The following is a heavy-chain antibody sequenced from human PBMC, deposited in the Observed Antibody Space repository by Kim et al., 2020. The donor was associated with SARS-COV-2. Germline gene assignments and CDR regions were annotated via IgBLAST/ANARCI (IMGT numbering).Heavy chain of an antibody. CDR3: ARDSRYYDILTGNYYYYGMDV. CDR2: ISSSGSTI. V-gene: IGHV3-48*03. Sequence: GGSLRLSCAASGFTFSSYEMNWVRQAPGKGLEWVSYISSSGSTIYYADSVKGRFTISRDNAKNSLYLQMNSLRAEDTAVYYCARDSRYYDILTGNYYYYGMDVWGQGTTVTVSS. J-gene: IGHJ6*02. D-gene: IGHD3-9*01. CDR1: GFTFSSYE.